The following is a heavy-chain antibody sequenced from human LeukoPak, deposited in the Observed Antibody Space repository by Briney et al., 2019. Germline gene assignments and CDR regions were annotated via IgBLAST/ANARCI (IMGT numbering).Heavy chain of an antibody. CDR2: INPNSGGT. CDR3: ARDNPYSSSFDY. D-gene: IGHD6-6*01. CDR1: GYTFTGYY. V-gene: IGHV1-2*02. J-gene: IGHJ4*02. Sequence: ASVKVSCKASGYTFTGYYMHRVRQAPGQGLEWMGWINPNSGGTNYAQKFQGRVTMTRDTSISTAYMELSRLRSDDTAVYYCARDNPYSSSFDYWGQGTLATVSS.